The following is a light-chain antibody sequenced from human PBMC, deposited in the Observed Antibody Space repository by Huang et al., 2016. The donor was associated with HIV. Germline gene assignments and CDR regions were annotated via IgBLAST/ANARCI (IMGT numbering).Light chain of an antibody. CDR3: QQSYFTLYT. J-gene: IGKJ2*01. Sequence: DIQMTQSPSSLSASVGDGVTITCRARQSISTYLKLYQQKPGKAPNLLIYASSSLQSGVPSRFSGSGSGTYFTLTISSLQPDDFATYDCQQSYFTLYTFGQGTKLEIK. CDR1: QSISTY. V-gene: IGKV1-39*01. CDR2: ASS.